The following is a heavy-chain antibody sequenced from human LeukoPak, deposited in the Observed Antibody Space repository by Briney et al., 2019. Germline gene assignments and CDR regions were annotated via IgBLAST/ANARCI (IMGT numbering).Heavy chain of an antibody. J-gene: IGHJ3*02. Sequence: PGGSLRLSCAASGFTFSSHWMHWVRQAPGKGLVWVSRIKTDGSITSYADSVKGRFTISRDNAKNTLYLQMNSLRAEDTAVYYCARDRAIRDGYNDAFDIWGQGTMVTVSS. D-gene: IGHD5-24*01. CDR3: ARDRAIRDGYNDAFDI. CDR1: GFTFSSHW. V-gene: IGHV3-74*01. CDR2: IKTDGSIT.